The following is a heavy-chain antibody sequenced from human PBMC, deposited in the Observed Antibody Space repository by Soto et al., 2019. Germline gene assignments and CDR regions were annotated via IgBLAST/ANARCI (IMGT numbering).Heavy chain of an antibody. CDR3: ASSAGKVVSTFSFDY. Sequence: EVQLVESGGGLVQPGGSLRLSCAASGFTFSSYEMNWVRQAPGKGLEWVSYISSSGSTIYYADSVKGRFTISRDNAKNSLYLQMNSLRAEDTAVYYCASSAGKVVSTFSFDYWGQGTLVTVSS. CDR1: GFTFSSYE. CDR2: ISSSGSTI. V-gene: IGHV3-48*03. J-gene: IGHJ4*02. D-gene: IGHD3-22*01.